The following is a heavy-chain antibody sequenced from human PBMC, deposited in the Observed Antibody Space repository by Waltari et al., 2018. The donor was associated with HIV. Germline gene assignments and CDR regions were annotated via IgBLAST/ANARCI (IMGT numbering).Heavy chain of an antibody. CDR2: LNPSDGAT. D-gene: IGHD4-4*01. CDR3: ARYRLQYSYYGMDV. J-gene: IGHJ6*02. Sequence: QVQLVQSGALMEKPGASMKVSCRPSGFMFTSSYIHWVRQAPGQGLEWMGILNPSDGATNYAQKFQGRVTLTRDTSTSTVYMELGSLTSEDTAVYYCARYRLQYSYYGMDVWGQGTTVIVSS. V-gene: IGHV1-46*01. CDR1: GFMFTSSY.